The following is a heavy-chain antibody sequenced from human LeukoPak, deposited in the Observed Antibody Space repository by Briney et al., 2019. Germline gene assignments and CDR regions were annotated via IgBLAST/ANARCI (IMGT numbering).Heavy chain of an antibody. Sequence: ASVKVSCKASGGTFSNYAISWVRQAPGQGLEWMGGSIPMFGTANYVPRFQGRVTITTDESTSTAYMEPSSLRSEDTAVYYCARDGGETGTYDWGYYYYMDVWGKGTTVTVSS. CDR3: ARDGGETGTYDWGYYYYMDV. V-gene: IGHV1-69*05. CDR1: GGTFSNYA. CDR2: SIPMFGTA. D-gene: IGHD1-7*01. J-gene: IGHJ6*03.